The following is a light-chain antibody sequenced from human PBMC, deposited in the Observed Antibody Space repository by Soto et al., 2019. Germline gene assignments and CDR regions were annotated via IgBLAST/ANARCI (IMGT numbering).Light chain of an antibody. V-gene: IGKV1-27*01. CDR2: AAS. Sequence: DIQMTQSPSSVSTSGGDRVTITCRASQGISNYLAWYQQKPGKVPKLLIYAASTLQSGVPSRFSGSGSGTDFTLTISSLQPEDVATYYCQKYNSAPWTFGQGTKVDIK. CDR3: QKYNSAPWT. CDR1: QGISNY. J-gene: IGKJ1*01.